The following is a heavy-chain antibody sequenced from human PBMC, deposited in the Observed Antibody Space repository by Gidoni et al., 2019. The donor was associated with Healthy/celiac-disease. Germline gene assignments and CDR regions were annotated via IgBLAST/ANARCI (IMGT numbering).Heavy chain of an antibody. V-gene: IGHV4-59*01. J-gene: IGHJ6*02. Sequence: QVQLQESGPGLVKPSETMSLTCTVSGGSISSYYWSWIRQPPGKGMEWIGYIYYSGSTNYNPSLKSRVTISVDTSKNQFSLKLSSVTAADTAVYYCARDRGGSAAGTGYYYYYGMDVWGQGTTVTVSS. D-gene: IGHD6-13*01. CDR2: IYYSGST. CDR3: ARDRGGSAAGTGYYYYYGMDV. CDR1: GGSISSYY.